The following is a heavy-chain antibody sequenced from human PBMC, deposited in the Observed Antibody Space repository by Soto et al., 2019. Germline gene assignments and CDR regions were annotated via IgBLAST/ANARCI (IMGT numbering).Heavy chain of an antibody. CDR2: IIPIFGTA. CDR3: ASTSRQGGGIQLWNYFDY. J-gene: IGHJ4*02. CDR1: GGTFSSYA. Sequence: QVQLGQSGAEVKKPGSSVKVSCKASGGTFSSYAISWVRQAPGQGLEWMGGIIPIFGTANYAQKFQGRVTITADESTSTAYMELSSLRSEDTAVYYCASTSRQGGGIQLWNYFDYWGQGTLVTVSS. D-gene: IGHD5-18*01. V-gene: IGHV1-69*12.